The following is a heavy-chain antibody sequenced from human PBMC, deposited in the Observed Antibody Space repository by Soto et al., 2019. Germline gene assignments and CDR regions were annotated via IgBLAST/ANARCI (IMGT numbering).Heavy chain of an antibody. V-gene: IGHV4-39*07. CDR2: INHRGSA. Sequence: SETLSLTCSVSDDSINSDKYYWGWIRQPPGKGLEWIGKINHRGSANYNPSLKSRVTISVDTSKNQFSLKLSSVTAADTAVYYCARVLRTFWSGYLDVWGKGTTVTVSS. J-gene: IGHJ6*04. CDR1: DDSINSDKYY. D-gene: IGHD3-3*01. CDR3: ARVLRTFWSGYLDV.